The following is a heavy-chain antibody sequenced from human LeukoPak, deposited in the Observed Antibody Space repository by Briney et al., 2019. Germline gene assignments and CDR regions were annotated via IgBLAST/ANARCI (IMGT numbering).Heavy chain of an antibody. Sequence: ASVKVSCKASGYTFTGYYLHWVRQAPGQGLEWMGWISAYNGNTKYAQKLQGRVTMTTDTSTSTAYMELRSLISDDTAVYYCARDLLDLGYFDYWGQGTLVTVSS. J-gene: IGHJ4*02. D-gene: IGHD1-1*01. CDR3: ARDLLDLGYFDY. CDR2: ISAYNGNT. V-gene: IGHV1-18*04. CDR1: GYTFTGYY.